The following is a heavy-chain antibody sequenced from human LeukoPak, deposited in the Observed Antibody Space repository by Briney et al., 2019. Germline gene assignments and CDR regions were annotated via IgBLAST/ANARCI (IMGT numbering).Heavy chain of an antibody. CDR3: AKAHTAYYYYDSSGYPSAFDI. Sequence: GGTLRLSCAASGFTFSSYGMSWVRQAPGKGLEWVSAISGSGGSTYYADSVKGRFTISRDNSKNTLYLQMNSLRAEDTAVYYCAKAHTAYYYYDSSGYPSAFDIWGQGTMVTVSS. V-gene: IGHV3-23*01. J-gene: IGHJ3*02. CDR2: ISGSGGST. CDR1: GFTFSSYG. D-gene: IGHD3-22*01.